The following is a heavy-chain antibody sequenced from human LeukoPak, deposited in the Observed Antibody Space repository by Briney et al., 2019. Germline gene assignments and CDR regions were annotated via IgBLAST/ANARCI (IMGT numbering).Heavy chain of an antibody. V-gene: IGHV4-4*02. Sequence: SETLSLTCAVSGGSINSNNWWSWVRQPPGKGLEWIGEIYHSGSTNYNPSLKSRVTISVDKSKNQFSLKLSSVTAADTAVYYCARYYDFWSGYSFDYWGQGTLVTVSS. CDR3: ARYYDFWSGYSFDY. CDR1: GGSINSNNW. CDR2: IYHSGST. D-gene: IGHD3-3*01. J-gene: IGHJ4*02.